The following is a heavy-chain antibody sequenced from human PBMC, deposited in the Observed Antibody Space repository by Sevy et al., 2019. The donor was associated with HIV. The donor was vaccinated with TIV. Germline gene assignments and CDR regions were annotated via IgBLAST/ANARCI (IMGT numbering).Heavy chain of an antibody. J-gene: IGHJ6*02. D-gene: IGHD4-4*01. CDR3: SRHRNYDRYYYGFDV. V-gene: IGHV3-21*01. CDR2: ISSSSSYI. Sequence: GGSLRLSCAASGFTFSSYSMNWVRQAPGKGLEWVSSISSSSSYIYYADSVKGRFTISRDNAKNSLYLQMNSLRAEDTAVYDVSRHRNYDRYYYGFDVWGQGTTVTVSS. CDR1: GFTFSSYS.